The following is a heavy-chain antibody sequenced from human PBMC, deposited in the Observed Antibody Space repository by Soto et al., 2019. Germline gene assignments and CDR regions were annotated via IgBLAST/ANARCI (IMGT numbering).Heavy chain of an antibody. J-gene: IGHJ3*02. CDR1: GFTFSSYA. CDR3: ARAGIAARQNAFDI. CDR2: ISYDGSNK. D-gene: IGHD6-6*01. Sequence: QVQLVESGGGVVQPGRSLRLSCAASGFTFSSYAMHWVRQAPGMGLEWVAVISYDGSNKYYADSVKGRFTISRDNSKNTLYLLMNSQRAEDTAVYYCARAGIAARQNAFDIWGQGTTVTVSS. V-gene: IGHV3-30-3*01.